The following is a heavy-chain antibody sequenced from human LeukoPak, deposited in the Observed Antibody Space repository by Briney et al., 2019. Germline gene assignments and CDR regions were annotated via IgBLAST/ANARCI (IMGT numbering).Heavy chain of an antibody. CDR1: GGSISRYY. V-gene: IGHV4-59*01. J-gene: IGHJ5*02. CDR2: IYYSGST. D-gene: IGHD2-2*01. CDR3: AREPRPNCSSTSCYLSWFDP. Sequence: PSETLSLTCTVSGGSISRYYWSWIRQPPGKGLEWIGYIYYSGSTNYNPSLKSRVTISVDTSKNQFSLKLSSVTAADTAVYYCAREPRPNCSSTSCYLSWFDPWGQGTLVTVSS.